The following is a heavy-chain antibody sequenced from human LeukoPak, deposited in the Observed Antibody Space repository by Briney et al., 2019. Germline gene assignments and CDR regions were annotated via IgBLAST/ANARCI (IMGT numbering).Heavy chain of an antibody. CDR3: AKDSRGYSYGQDGMDV. CDR2: ISYDGSNK. Sequence: PGGSLRLSCAASGFTFSSYGMHWVRQAPGKGLEWVEVISYDGSNKYYADSVKGRFTISRDNSKNTLYLQMNSLRAEDTAVYYCAKDSRGYSYGQDGMDVWGQGTTVTVSS. V-gene: IGHV3-30*18. D-gene: IGHD5-18*01. J-gene: IGHJ6*02. CDR1: GFTFSSYG.